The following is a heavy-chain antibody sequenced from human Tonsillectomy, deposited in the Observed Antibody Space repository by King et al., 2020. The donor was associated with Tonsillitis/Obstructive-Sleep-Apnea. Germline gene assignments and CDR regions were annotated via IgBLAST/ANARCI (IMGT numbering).Heavy chain of an antibody. CDR1: GYTFTGFY. J-gene: IGHJ4*02. CDR3: ANRPPDGARGY. CDR2: INPNSGDT. V-gene: IGHV1-2*02. Sequence: VQLVESGAELKKPGASVKVSCKTSGYTFTGFYLHWVRQAPGQGLEWMGWINPNSGDTNYAQKFQGRVTMSSDTSISTGYMELRRLRYDDTAVYYCANRPPDGARGYWGQGTLVTVSS. D-gene: IGHD2/OR15-2a*01.